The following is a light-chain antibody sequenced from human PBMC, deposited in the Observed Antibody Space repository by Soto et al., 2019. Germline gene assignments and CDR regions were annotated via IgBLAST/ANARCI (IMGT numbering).Light chain of an antibody. V-gene: IGLV2-8*01. CDR1: SSDVGAYNY. Sequence: QSALTQPPSASGSPGQSVTISCTGTSSDVGAYNYLSWYQQHPGKAPKLMIYEVSNRPSGVPDRFSGPKSGNTASLPVSGLQAEDEADYYCSSYAGSNNYVFGTGTKLTVL. J-gene: IGLJ1*01. CDR3: SSYAGSNNYV. CDR2: EVS.